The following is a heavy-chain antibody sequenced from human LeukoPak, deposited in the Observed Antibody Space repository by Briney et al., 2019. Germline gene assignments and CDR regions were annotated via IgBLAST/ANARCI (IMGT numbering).Heavy chain of an antibody. V-gene: IGHV4-4*07. J-gene: IGHJ4*02. CDR1: GGSISSYY. CDR3: ARGYSSSSKSLALDY. D-gene: IGHD6-13*01. Sequence: SETLSLTCTVSGGSISSYYWSWIRQPAGKGLEWIGRIYTSGSTNYNPSLKSRVTMSVDTSKNQFSLKLSSVTAADTAVYYCARGYSSSSKSLALDYWGQGTLVTVSS. CDR2: IYTSGST.